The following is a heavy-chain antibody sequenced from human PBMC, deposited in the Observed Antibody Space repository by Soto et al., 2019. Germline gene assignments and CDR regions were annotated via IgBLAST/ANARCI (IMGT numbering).Heavy chain of an antibody. CDR3: ARDKVAANYYYYYGMDV. Sequence: SVKVSCKASGGTFSSYAISWVRQAPGQGLEWMGGIIPIFGTANYAQKFQGRVTITADESTSTAYMELSSLRSEDTAVYYCARDKVAANYYYYYGMDVWGQGTTVTVSS. J-gene: IGHJ6*02. CDR2: IIPIFGTA. D-gene: IGHD2-15*01. CDR1: GGTFSSYA. V-gene: IGHV1-69*13.